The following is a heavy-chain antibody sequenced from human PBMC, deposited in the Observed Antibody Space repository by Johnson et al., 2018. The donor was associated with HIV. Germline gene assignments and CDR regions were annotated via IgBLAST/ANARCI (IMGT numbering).Heavy chain of an antibody. J-gene: IGHJ3*02. Sequence: HVQLVASGGGVVQPGRSLRLSWAASGFTFSSYAMHWVRQAPGKGLEWVAVISYDGSNKYYADSVKGRFTISRDNSKNTLYLQMNSLRAEDTAVYYCARRFYDSSGAGFDIWGQGTMVTVSS. CDR3: ARRFYDSSGAGFDI. D-gene: IGHD3-22*01. CDR1: GFTFSSYA. V-gene: IGHV3-30-3*01. CDR2: ISYDGSNK.